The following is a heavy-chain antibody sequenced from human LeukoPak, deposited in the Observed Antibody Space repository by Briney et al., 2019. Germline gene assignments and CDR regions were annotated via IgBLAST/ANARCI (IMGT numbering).Heavy chain of an antibody. Sequence: GGSLRLSCAASGFTFSSYSMNWVRQAPGKGLEWVSSISSSSSYIYYADSVKGRFTISRDNAKNSLYLQMNSLRAEDTAVYYCARVYSSWYYFDYWGQGTLVTVSS. J-gene: IGHJ4*02. V-gene: IGHV3-21*01. CDR1: GFTFSSYS. D-gene: IGHD6-13*01. CDR2: ISSSSSYI. CDR3: ARVYSSWYYFDY.